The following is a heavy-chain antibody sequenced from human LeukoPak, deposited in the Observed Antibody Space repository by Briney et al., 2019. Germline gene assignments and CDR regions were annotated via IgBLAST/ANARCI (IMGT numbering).Heavy chain of an antibody. Sequence: SETLSLTCAVSGGSFSGYYWSWIRQPPAKGLEWSGEINHSGSSNYKPSLKSRVTISVDTSKNQFSLHLSSVTAADTAVYYCARPYYYDTSGSYNYWGQGTLVTVSS. CDR1: GGSFSGYY. CDR2: INHSGSS. J-gene: IGHJ4*02. CDR3: ARPYYYDTSGSYNY. V-gene: IGHV4-34*01. D-gene: IGHD3-22*01.